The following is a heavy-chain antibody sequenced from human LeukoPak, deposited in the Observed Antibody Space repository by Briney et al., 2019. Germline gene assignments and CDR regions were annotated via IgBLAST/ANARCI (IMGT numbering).Heavy chain of an antibody. CDR1: GGSFSGYY. CDR3: AGLLSL. V-gene: IGHV4-34*01. Sequence: SETLSLTCAVYGGSFSGYYWSWIRQPPGKGLEWIGEINHSGSTNYNPSLKSRVTISVDTSKNQFSLKLSSVTAADTAVYYCAGLLSLWGRGTLVTVSS. J-gene: IGHJ2*01. CDR2: INHSGST.